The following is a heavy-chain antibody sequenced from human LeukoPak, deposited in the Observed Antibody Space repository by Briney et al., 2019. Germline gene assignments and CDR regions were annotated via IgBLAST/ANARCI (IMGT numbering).Heavy chain of an antibody. CDR3: AKNDDSSLYFFYYMDV. CDR2: VQSDGFRT. D-gene: IGHD6-13*01. Sequence: GGSLRLSCTTSGFTFSNFGIHWVRQAPGKGLEWVAFVQSDGFRTYVADSVKGRFTISRDNSKNTLYVQMNSLRAEDTAAYYCAKNDDSSLYFFYYMDVWGKGTTVTVSS. J-gene: IGHJ6*03. CDR1: GFTFSNFG. V-gene: IGHV3-30*02.